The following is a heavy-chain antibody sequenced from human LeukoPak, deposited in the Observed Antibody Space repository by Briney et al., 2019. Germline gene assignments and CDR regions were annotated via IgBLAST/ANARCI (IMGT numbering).Heavy chain of an antibody. CDR3: ARARVIAAAGTGY. V-gene: IGHV3-21*01. CDR2: ISSSSSYI. J-gene: IGHJ4*02. D-gene: IGHD6-13*01. CDR1: GFTFSSYA. Sequence: GGSLRLSCAASGFTFSSYAMSWVRQAPGKGLEWVSSISSSSSYIYYADSVKGRFTISRDNAKNSLYLQMNSLRAEDTAVYYCARARVIAAAGTGYWSQGTLVTVSS.